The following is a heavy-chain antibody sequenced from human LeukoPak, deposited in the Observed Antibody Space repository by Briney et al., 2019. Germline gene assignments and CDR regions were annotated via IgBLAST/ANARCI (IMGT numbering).Heavy chain of an antibody. J-gene: IGHJ4*02. CDR1: GGSVSSGSYY. V-gene: IGHV4-61*01. CDR2: IYYSGST. Sequence: SETLSLTGTVSGGSVSSGSYYWSWIRQPPGKGLEWIGYIYYSGSTNYNPSLKSRVTISVDTSKNQFSLKLSSVTAADTAVYYCASGYNSQYFDYWGQGTLVTVSS. CDR3: ASGYNSQYFDY. D-gene: IGHD1-14*01.